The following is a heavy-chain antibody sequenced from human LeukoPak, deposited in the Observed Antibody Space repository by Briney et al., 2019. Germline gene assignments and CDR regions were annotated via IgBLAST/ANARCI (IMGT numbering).Heavy chain of an antibody. J-gene: IGHJ6*02. V-gene: IGHV3-21*01. D-gene: IGHD3/OR15-3a*01. CDR3: ARGGVGLVVIPGWEYDYYGLDV. CDR2: ISSSARYM. CDR1: GFTLSTYS. Sequence: GGSLRLSCAASGFTLSTYSMNWVRQAAGKGLEWVSSISSSARYMYYADSVKGRFTISRDNVKNSLYLQMNSLRAEDTAVYYCARGGVGLVVIPGWEYDYYGLDVWGQGTTVTVSS.